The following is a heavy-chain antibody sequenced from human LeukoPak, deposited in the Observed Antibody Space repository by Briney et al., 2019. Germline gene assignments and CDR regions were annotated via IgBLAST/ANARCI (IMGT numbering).Heavy chain of an antibody. D-gene: IGHD6-6*01. J-gene: IGHJ4*02. CDR1: GGTFSSYA. Sequence: GASVKVSCKASGGTFSSYAISWVRQAPGQGLEWMGRIIPILGIANYAQKFQGRVTITADKSTSTAYMELSSLRSEDTAVYYCAQLNPPVGYSSSRHFDYWGQGTLVTVSS. V-gene: IGHV1-69*04. CDR3: AQLNPPVGYSSSRHFDY. CDR2: IIPILGIA.